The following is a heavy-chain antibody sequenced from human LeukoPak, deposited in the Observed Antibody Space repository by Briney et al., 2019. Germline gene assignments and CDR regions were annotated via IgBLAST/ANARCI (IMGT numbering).Heavy chain of an antibody. D-gene: IGHD4-23*01. CDR1: GGSVSSRSYF. J-gene: IGHJ3*02. Sequence: SETLSLTCNVSGGSVSSRSYFWGWIRQPPGKGLEWIGSIYYSGDTYYNPSLQSRVAISIDTSKNQFSLKLSSLTAADTAVYYCARDIYGGGAFDIWGQGTMVTVSS. CDR2: IYYSGDT. CDR3: ARDIYGGGAFDI. V-gene: IGHV4-39*07.